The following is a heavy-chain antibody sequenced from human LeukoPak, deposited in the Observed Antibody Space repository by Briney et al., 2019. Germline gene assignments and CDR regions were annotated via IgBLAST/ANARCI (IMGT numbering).Heavy chain of an antibody. V-gene: IGHV1-3*01. J-gene: IGHJ4*02. CDR1: GYDLTTYA. CDR3: ASLGEYSYVHFDY. CDR2: INAGHGRP. D-gene: IGHD5-18*01. Sequence: ASVKISCKASGYDLTTYALHWVRQAPGQRIEWLGWINAGHGRPEYSQKFQGRVTFTRDISVNTAYMDLTGLTSEDTGVYYCASLGEYSYVHFDYWGQGTLVTVSS.